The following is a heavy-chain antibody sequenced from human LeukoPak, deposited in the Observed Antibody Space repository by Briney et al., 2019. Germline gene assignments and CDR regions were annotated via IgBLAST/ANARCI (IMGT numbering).Heavy chain of an antibody. CDR3: ARSVDYGDPNFDY. V-gene: IGHV1-2*04. J-gene: IGHJ4*02. CDR1: GYTFTSYG. D-gene: IGHD4-17*01. CDR2: INPNSGGT. Sequence: ASVKVSCKASGYTFTSYGISWVRQAPGQGLEWMGWINPNSGGTNYAQKFQGWVTMTRDTSISTAYMELSRLRSDDTAVYYCARSVDYGDPNFDYWGQGTLVTVSS.